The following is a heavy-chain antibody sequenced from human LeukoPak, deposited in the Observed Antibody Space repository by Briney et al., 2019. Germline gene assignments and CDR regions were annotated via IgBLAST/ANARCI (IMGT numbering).Heavy chain of an antibody. CDR2: ISSSSSYI. J-gene: IGHJ4*02. D-gene: IGHD3-3*02. CDR3: ARQSLLGDYFDS. Sequence: GGSLRLSCAASGFTFSSYSMNWVRQAPGKGLEWVSSISSSSSYIYYADSVKGRFTISRDNAKNSLYLQMNSLRAEDTAVYYCARQSLLGDYFDSWGQGTLVTVSS. V-gene: IGHV3-21*04. CDR1: GFTFSSYS.